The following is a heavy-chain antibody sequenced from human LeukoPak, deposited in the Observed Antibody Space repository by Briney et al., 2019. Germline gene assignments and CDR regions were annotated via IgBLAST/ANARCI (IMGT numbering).Heavy chain of an antibody. CDR2: MTLNSGNT. CDR1: GYTFTSYD. V-gene: IGHV1-8*01. CDR3: ARFRYDYGDGPDY. Sequence: ASVKVSCKASGYTFTSYDINWVRQAAGQGLEWMGFMTLNSGNTGYAQKLHGRVAMTRNNSISTAYMELSSLRSEDTAVYYCARFRYDYGDGPDYWGQGTLVTVSS. J-gene: IGHJ4*02. D-gene: IGHD4/OR15-4a*01.